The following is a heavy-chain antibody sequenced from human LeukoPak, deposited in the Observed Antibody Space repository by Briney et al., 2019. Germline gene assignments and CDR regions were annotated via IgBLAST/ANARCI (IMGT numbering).Heavy chain of an antibody. V-gene: IGHV3-30-3*01. Sequence: QPGRSLRLSCAASGFAFSTYTMHWVRQAPGKGLEWVAVIPYDGSNKYYGDSVKGRFTISRDNSKNTLYLQMNSLRAEDTAVYYCASSSGNILSSVGSWGQGTLVTVSS. CDR3: ASSSGNILSSVGS. J-gene: IGHJ4*02. CDR2: IPYDGSNK. CDR1: GFAFSTYT. D-gene: IGHD3-22*01.